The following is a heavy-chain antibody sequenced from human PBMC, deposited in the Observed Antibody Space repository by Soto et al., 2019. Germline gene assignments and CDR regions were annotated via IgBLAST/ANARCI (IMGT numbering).Heavy chain of an antibody. J-gene: IGHJ4*02. CDR3: ASRDPGTSVDY. Sequence: SETLSLTCAVSGGSFTSNNWWTWVRQPPGRGLEWIGEIYRTGSTNYNPSLKSRVTISLEKSENQFARQVTSLTAADTAVYYCASRDPGTSVDYWGQGTLVTVSS. CDR1: GGSFTSNNW. V-gene: IGHV4-4*02. D-gene: IGHD1-7*01. CDR2: IYRTGST.